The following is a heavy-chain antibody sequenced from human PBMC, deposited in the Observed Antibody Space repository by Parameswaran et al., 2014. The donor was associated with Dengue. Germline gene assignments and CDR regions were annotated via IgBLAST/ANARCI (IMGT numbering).Heavy chain of an antibody. V-gene: IGHV4-59*11. CDR1: GGSISSHY. J-gene: IGHJ4*02. CDR3: ARDVGIAVAGTVRDY. D-gene: IGHD6-19*01. Sequence: GSLRLSCTVSGGSISSHYWSWIRQPPGKGLEWIGYIYYSGSTNYNPSLKSRVTISVDTSKNQFSLKLSSVTAADTAVYYCARDVGIAVAGTVRDYWGQGTLVTVSS. CDR2: IYYSGST.